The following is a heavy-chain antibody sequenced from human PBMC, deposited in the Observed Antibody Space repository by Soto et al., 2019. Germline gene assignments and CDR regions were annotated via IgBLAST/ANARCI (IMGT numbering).Heavy chain of an antibody. J-gene: IGHJ6*02. Sequence: SVKVSCKASGFTFTSSAVQWVRQARGQRLEWIGWIVVGSGNTNYAQKFQERVTITRDMSTSTAYMELSSLRSEDTAVYYCAAATDTLLWRMDVWSQGTTVTVSS. CDR1: GFTFTSSA. V-gene: IGHV1-58*01. D-gene: IGHD3-10*01. CDR2: IVVGSGNT. CDR3: AAATDTLLWRMDV.